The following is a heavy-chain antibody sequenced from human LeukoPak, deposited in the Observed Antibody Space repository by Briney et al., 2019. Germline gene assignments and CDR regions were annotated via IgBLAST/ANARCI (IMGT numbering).Heavy chain of an antibody. J-gene: IGHJ3*02. CDR3: AKARNDYDFWSGYRDHDAFDI. V-gene: IGHV3-30*02. D-gene: IGHD3-3*01. CDR1: GFTFSSYA. Sequence: GGSLRLSCAASGFTFSSYAMSWVRQAPGKGLEWVAFMLYDGSNKYYADSVKGRFTISRDNSKNTLYLQMNSLRAEDTAVYYCAKARNDYDFWSGYRDHDAFDIWGQGTMVTVSS. CDR2: MLYDGSNK.